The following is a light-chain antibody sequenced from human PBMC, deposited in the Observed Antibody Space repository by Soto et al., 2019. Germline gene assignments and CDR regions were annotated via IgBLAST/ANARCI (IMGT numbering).Light chain of an antibody. J-gene: IGKJ1*01. CDR2: GAS. Sequence: EIVLTQSPGTLSLSPGERATLSCRASQSVSSSYLAWYQQKPGQAPRLLIYGASSRATGIPDRFSGSGSGTDFTLTISRLEPEDFAVYYCQQYITWPPWTFGQGTKVEIK. CDR3: QQYITWPPWT. V-gene: IGKV3-20*01. CDR1: QSVSSSY.